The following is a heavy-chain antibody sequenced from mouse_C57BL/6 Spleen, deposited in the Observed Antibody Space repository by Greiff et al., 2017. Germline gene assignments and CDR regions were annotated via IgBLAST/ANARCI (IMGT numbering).Heavy chain of an antibody. D-gene: IGHD1-1*01. V-gene: IGHV5-4*01. J-gene: IGHJ2*01. CDR3: ARDRGSNEYYVGY. Sequence: EVKVEESGGGLVKPGGSLKLSCAASGFTFSSYAMSWVRQTPEKRLEWVATISDGGSYTYYPDNVKGRFTISRDNAKINLYLQLRHLKSEDTAMYYCARDRGSNEYYVGYWGQGTTLTVAT. CDR1: GFTFSSYA. CDR2: ISDGGSYT.